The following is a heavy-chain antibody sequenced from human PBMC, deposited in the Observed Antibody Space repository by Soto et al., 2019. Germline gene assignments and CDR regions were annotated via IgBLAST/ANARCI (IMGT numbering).Heavy chain of an antibody. V-gene: IGHV1-69*13. Sequence: GTSVKVSCKASGGTFSSDSCSWVRQAPGQGLEWMGGIIPMFDTPIYAQKFQDRVTITADESTSTAYMQLSSLRSGDTAVYYCARSGGLDRDFNYWGQGSLVTVS. D-gene: IGHD2-15*01. CDR3: ARSGGLDRDFNY. J-gene: IGHJ4*02. CDR2: IIPMFDTP. CDR1: GGTFSSDS.